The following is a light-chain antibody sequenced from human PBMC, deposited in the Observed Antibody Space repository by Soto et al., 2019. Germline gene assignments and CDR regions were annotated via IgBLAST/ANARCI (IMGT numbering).Light chain of an antibody. J-gene: IGKJ4*01. CDR1: QSVSSY. CDR2: DAS. CDR3: QQRSNWPLT. V-gene: IGKV3-11*01. Sequence: EIVLTQSPATLSLSPGERATLSCRASQSVSSYLAWYQQKPGQAPRLLIYDASNRATGIPARFSGSGSGTDCTLTISSREPEDFAVYYGQQRSNWPLTFGGGTKVEIK.